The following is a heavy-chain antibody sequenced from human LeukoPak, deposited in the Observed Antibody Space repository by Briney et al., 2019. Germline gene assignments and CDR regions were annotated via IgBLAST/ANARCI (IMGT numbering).Heavy chain of an antibody. CDR3: ARGIGVITTLDAFDI. Sequence: PGGSLRLSCAASGFTFSSYSMNWVRQAPGKGLEWVSYISSSSSTIYYADSVKGRFTISRDNAKNSLYLQMNSLRAEDTAVYYCARGIGVITTLDAFDIWGQGTMVTVSS. CDR1: GFTFSSYS. D-gene: IGHD3-22*01. CDR2: ISSSSSTI. J-gene: IGHJ3*02. V-gene: IGHV3-48*04.